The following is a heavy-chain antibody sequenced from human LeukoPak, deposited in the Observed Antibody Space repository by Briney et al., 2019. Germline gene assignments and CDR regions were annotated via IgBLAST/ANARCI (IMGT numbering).Heavy chain of an antibody. CDR2: ISGSGGST. CDR3: AKVKVSHVLVPAVYFDY. J-gene: IGHJ4*02. Sequence: PGGSLRLSCAASGFTFSSYAMSWVRQAPGKGLEWVSAISGSGGSTYYADSVKGRFSISRDNSKNTLYLQMNSLRAEDTAVYYCAKVKVSHVLVPAVYFDYWGQGTLVTVSS. CDR1: GFTFSSYA. D-gene: IGHD2-2*01. V-gene: IGHV3-23*01.